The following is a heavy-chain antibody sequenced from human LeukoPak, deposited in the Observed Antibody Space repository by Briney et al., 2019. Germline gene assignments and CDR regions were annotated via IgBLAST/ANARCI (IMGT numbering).Heavy chain of an antibody. D-gene: IGHD5-12*01. V-gene: IGHV1-18*01. CDR3: ARDRPARGYSGYDS. Sequence: ASVKVSCKASGYTFTSYGISWVRQAPGQGLEWMGWISAYNGNTNYAQKLQGRVTMTTDTSTSTAYMELRSLRSDDTAVYYCARDRPARGYSGYDSWGQGTLVTVSS. J-gene: IGHJ5*02. CDR1: GYTFTSYG. CDR2: ISAYNGNT.